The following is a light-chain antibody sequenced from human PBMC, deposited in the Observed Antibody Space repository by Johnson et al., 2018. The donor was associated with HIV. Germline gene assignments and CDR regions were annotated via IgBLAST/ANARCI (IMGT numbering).Light chain of an antibody. J-gene: IGLJ1*01. CDR3: GTWDSSLRTGF. Sequence: QSVLTQPPSVSVAPGQKVTISCSGSSSNIGNNYVSWYQQLPGTAPKLLIYDNTKRPSGIPDRFSGSKSGTSATLGITGLQTGDEADDYCGTWDSSLRTGFVGTGTKVTVL. CDR1: SSNIGNNY. CDR2: DNT. V-gene: IGLV1-51*01.